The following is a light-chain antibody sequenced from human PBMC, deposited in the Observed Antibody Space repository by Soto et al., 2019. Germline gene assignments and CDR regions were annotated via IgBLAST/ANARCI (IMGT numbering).Light chain of an antibody. CDR1: QSVSSTY. CDR2: GVS. J-gene: IGKJ1*01. V-gene: IGKV3-20*01. Sequence: EIVLTQSPGTLSLSLGERATLSCRASQSVSSTYLAWYQQKPGQAPRLLIYGVSSRATGIPDRFSGSGSGTDFTLTISRLEPEDFAVYYCQQYGSSPRTFGQGTRRIS. CDR3: QQYGSSPRT.